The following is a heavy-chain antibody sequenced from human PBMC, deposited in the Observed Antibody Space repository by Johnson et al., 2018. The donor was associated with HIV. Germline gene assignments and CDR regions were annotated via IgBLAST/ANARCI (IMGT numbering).Heavy chain of an antibody. V-gene: IGHV3-NL1*01. CDR2: IYSGGST. J-gene: IGHJ3*01. CDR3: ARVGLTGAQTGDAFDV. CDR1: RFTLSTYG. D-gene: IGHD7-27*01. Sequence: QVQLVESGGGVVQPGRSLRLSCAASRFTLSTYGLHWVRQASGNGVDWVSVIYSGGSTYYADSVQGRFTISRDNSKDTLYLQMNSLRDEDTAVYYCARVGLTGAQTGDAFDVWGQGTMVTVSS.